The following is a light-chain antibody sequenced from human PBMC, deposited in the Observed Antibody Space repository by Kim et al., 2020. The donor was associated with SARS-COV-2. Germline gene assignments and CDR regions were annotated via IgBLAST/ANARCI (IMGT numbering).Light chain of an antibody. V-gene: IGKV1-5*03. J-gene: IGKJ2*01. CDR1: QNIDTS. CDR3: HQYYRFST. Sequence: LSASLGDIVTLTCRASQNIDTSLAWFQQKSGKAPKLLIYKASTLANGVPSRFSGSGSGTEFTLTISSLQPDDFATYFCHQYYRFSTFGQGTKLEI. CDR2: KAS.